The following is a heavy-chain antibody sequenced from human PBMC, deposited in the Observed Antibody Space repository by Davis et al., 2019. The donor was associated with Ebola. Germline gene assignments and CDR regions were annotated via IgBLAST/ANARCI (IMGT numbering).Heavy chain of an antibody. CDR3: ARAFGGYLSSDWFDP. V-gene: IGHV4-38-2*02. Sequence: MPSETLSLTCTVSGYSISSGYYCGWIRQHPGKGSEWIGSTYHSGSTYYNPSLKSRVTISVDRSKNQFSLKLSSVTAADTAVYYCARAFGGYLSSDWFDPWGQGTLVTVSS. D-gene: IGHD3-16*01. CDR2: TYHSGST. J-gene: IGHJ5*02. CDR1: GYSISSGYY.